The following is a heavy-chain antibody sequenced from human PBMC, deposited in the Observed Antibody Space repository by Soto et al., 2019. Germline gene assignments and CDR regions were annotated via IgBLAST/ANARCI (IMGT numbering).Heavy chain of an antibody. CDR1: GYTFTSYG. Sequence: ASVKVSCKASGYTFTSYGISWVRQAPGQGLEWMGWISAYNGNTNYAQKLQGRVTMTTDTSTSTAYMELSSLRSDDTAVYYCARDRRGYSSGWYDAFDIWGKGKMVTVSS. J-gene: IGHJ3*02. CDR3: ARDRRGYSSGWYDAFDI. V-gene: IGHV1-18*01. D-gene: IGHD6-19*01. CDR2: ISAYNGNT.